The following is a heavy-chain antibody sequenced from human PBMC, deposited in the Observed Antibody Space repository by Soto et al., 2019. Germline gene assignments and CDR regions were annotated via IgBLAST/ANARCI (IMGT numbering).Heavy chain of an antibody. D-gene: IGHD6-13*01. Sequence: QVQLQESGPGLVKPSETLSLTCTVSGGSISSYYWSWIRQPPGKGLEWIGYIYYSGSTNYNPYLKSRVTISVDPSKNQFSLKLSSVTAADTAVYYCARTPKAAAGTFDYWGQETLVTVSS. J-gene: IGHJ4*02. V-gene: IGHV4-59*01. CDR3: ARTPKAAAGTFDY. CDR1: GGSISSYY. CDR2: IYYSGST.